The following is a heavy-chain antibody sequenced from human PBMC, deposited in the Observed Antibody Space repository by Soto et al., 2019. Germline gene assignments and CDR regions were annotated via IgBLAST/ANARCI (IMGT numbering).Heavy chain of an antibody. CDR3: ARAHRQGRRYYYYGMDV. J-gene: IGHJ6*02. V-gene: IGHV3-23*01. Sequence: PGGSLRLSCAASGFSFRNYAMSWVRQAPGKGLEWISTLTGSSSNIYYADSVKGRFAISRDNSRNTLYLQMNSLRAEDTAVYYCARAHRQGRRYYYYGMDVWGQGTTVTVSS. CDR2: LTGSSSNI. CDR1: GFSFRNYA.